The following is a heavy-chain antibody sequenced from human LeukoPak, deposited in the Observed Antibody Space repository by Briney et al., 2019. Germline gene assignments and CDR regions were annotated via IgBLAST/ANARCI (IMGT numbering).Heavy chain of an antibody. V-gene: IGHV1-18*01. Sequence: ASVKVSCKASGYTFTSYGISWVRQAPGQGLEWMGWISAYNGNTNYAQKLQGRVTMTTDTSTSTAYMELRSLRSDDTAVYYCARGAYMTTVTYYYYYMDVWGKGTTVTVSS. D-gene: IGHD4-17*01. J-gene: IGHJ6*03. CDR3: ARGAYMTTVTYYYYYMDV. CDR1: GYTFTSYG. CDR2: ISAYNGNT.